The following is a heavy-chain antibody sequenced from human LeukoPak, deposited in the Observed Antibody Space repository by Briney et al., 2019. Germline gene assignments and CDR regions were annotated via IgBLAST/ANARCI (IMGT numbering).Heavy chain of an antibody. CDR1: GDSISNHY. J-gene: IGHJ3*02. V-gene: IGHV4-59*08. CDR3: ARLDTYYYDTTPTYAFDI. Sequence: SETLSLTCTVSGDSISNHYWSWIRQPPGKGLEWIGYIHYSGSTKYNPSLKSRVTISLDSSKTQFSLKLSSVTAADTAVYYCARLDTYYYDTTPTYAFDIWGQGTLVTVSS. D-gene: IGHD3-22*01. CDR2: IHYSGST.